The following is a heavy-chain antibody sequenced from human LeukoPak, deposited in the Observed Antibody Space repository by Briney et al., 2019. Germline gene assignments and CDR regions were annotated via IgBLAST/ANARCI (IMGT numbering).Heavy chain of an antibody. V-gene: IGHV4-39*07. D-gene: IGHD6-13*01. CDR3: ARFYSSSWLFDY. J-gene: IGHJ4*02. Sequence: SETLSLTCTVSGASIAGSSNYWVWIRQPPGTGLEWVGNIYYSGNTYYNPSLKSRVTISVDTSKNQFSLNLASVTAADTAVYYCARFYSSSWLFDYWGQGTLVTVSS. CDR1: GASIAGSSNY. CDR2: IYYSGNT.